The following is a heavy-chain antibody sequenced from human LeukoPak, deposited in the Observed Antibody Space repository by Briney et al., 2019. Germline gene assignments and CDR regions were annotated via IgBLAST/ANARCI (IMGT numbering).Heavy chain of an antibody. CDR3: AKVGRDYGDYSGYV. D-gene: IGHD4-17*01. V-gene: IGHV3-30*18. CDR1: GFTVSSNY. Sequence: GGSLRLSCAASGFTVSSNYMSWVRQAPGKGLEWVAVISYDGSNKYYADSVKGRFTISRDNSKNTLYLQMNSLRAEDTAVYYCAKVGRDYGDYSGYVWGKGTTVTVSS. CDR2: ISYDGSNK. J-gene: IGHJ6*04.